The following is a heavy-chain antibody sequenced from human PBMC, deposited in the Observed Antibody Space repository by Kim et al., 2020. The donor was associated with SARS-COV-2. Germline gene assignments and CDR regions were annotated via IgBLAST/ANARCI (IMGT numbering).Heavy chain of an antibody. CDR2: ISGSGGST. CDR1: GFTFSSYA. V-gene: IGHV3-23*01. D-gene: IGHD3-22*01. CDR3: AKSRPGQITMIAKRGVFYY. Sequence: GGSLRLSCAASGFTFSSYAMSWVRQAPGKGLEWVSAISGSGGSTYYADSVKGRFTISRDNSKNTLYLQMNSLRAEDTAVYYCAKSRPGQITMIAKRGVFYYWGQGTLVTVSS. J-gene: IGHJ4*02.